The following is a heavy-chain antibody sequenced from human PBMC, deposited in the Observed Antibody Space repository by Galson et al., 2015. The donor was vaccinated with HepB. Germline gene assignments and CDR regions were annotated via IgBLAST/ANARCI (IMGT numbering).Heavy chain of an antibody. CDR1: GFTFSSYW. J-gene: IGHJ4*02. V-gene: IGHV3-74*01. CDR3: ARVYYDSSGDYYFDY. D-gene: IGHD3-22*01. Sequence: SLRLSCAASGFTFSSYWMHWVRQAPGKGLVWVSRINSDGSSTSYADSVKGQFTISRDNAKNTLYLQMNSLRAEDTAVYYCARVYYDSSGDYYFDYWGQGTLVTVSS. CDR2: INSDGSST.